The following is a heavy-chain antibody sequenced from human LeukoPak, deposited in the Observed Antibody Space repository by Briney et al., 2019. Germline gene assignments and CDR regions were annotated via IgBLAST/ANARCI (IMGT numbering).Heavy chain of an antibody. D-gene: IGHD3-10*01. V-gene: IGHV4-59*01. J-gene: IGHJ5*02. CDR1: AGPISTYY. CDR2: IYYSGST. Sequence: PSETLSLTCTVSAGPISTYYWSWIRQPPGKGLEWIGYIYYSGSTNYNPSLKSRVTISVDTSKNQFSLKLSSVTAADTAVYYCARDIKNNWFDPWGQGTLVTVSS. CDR3: ARDIKNNWFDP.